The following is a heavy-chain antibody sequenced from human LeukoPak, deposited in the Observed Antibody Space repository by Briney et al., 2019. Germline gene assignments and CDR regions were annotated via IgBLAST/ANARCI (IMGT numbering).Heavy chain of an antibody. D-gene: IGHD5-18*01. CDR1: GGTFSSYT. CDR3: ARDEKPYQHVDTAY. J-gene: IGHJ4*02. V-gene: IGHV1-69*04. CDR2: IIPILGIA. Sequence: SVKVSCKASGGTFSSYTISWVRPAPGQGLEWMGRIIPILGIANYTQKFQGRVTITADKSTSTAYMELSSLRSEDTAVYYCARDEKPYQHVDTAYWGQGTLVTVSS.